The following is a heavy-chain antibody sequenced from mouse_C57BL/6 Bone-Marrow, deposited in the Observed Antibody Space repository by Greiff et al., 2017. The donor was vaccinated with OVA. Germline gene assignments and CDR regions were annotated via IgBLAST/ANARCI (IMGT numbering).Heavy chain of an antibody. CDR2: IWWDDDT. V-gene: IGHV8-8*01. J-gene: IGHJ4*01. Sequence: QVTLKESGPGILQPSQTLSLTCSFSGFSLSTFGMGVGWIRQPSGKGLEWLAHIWWDDDTYYNPALKSRLTISKDTSKNQVFLKLANVDTADTATYYCASLELRGPYAMDYWGQGTSVTVSS. CDR3: ASLELRGPYAMDY. CDR1: GFSLSTFGMG. D-gene: IGHD2-12*01.